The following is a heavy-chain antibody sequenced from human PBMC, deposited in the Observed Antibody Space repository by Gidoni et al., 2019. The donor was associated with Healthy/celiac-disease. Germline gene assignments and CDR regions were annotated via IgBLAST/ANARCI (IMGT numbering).Heavy chain of an antibody. CDR1: GGTFSRYA. V-gene: IGHV1-69*06. CDR2: IIPIFGTA. Sequence: QVQLVQSGAEVKKPGSSVKVSCKASGGTFSRYAISWVRQAPGQGLEWMGGIIPIFGTANYAQKFQGRVTITADKSTSTAYMELSSLRSEDTAVYYCARDRARSITIFGGHYYGMDVWGQGTTVTVSS. J-gene: IGHJ6*02. CDR3: ARDRARSITIFGGHYYGMDV. D-gene: IGHD3-3*01.